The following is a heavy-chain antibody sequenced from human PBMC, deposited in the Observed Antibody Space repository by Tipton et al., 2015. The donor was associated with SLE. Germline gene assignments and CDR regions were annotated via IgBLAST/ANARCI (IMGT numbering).Heavy chain of an antibody. D-gene: IGHD3-3*01. V-gene: IGHV4-59*01. Sequence: TLSLTCAVSGASIRTYYWSWIRQSPGKGLEWIGHMYHSGSTNYNPSLASRVTISIEKSKNQLSLTLKSVTTADTAMYYCARGTPFMEWERNWVDPWGQGTPVTVSS. J-gene: IGHJ5*01. CDR3: ARGTPFMEWERNWVDP. CDR2: MYHSGST. CDR1: GASIRTYY.